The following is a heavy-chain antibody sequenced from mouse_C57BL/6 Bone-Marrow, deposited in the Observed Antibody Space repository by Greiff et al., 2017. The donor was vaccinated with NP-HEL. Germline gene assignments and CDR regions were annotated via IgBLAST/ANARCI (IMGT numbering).Heavy chain of an antibody. CDR1: GYTFTSYG. CDR3: ASYADYAYAMDY. D-gene: IGHD2-4*01. CDR2: IYPRSGNT. J-gene: IGHJ4*01. V-gene: IGHV1-81*01. Sequence: QVQLQQSGAELARPGASVKLSCKASGYTFTSYGISWVKQRTGQGLEWIGEIYPRSGNTYYNEKFKGKATLTADKSSSTAYMELRSLTSEDSAVYFCASYADYAYAMDYWGQGTSVTVSS.